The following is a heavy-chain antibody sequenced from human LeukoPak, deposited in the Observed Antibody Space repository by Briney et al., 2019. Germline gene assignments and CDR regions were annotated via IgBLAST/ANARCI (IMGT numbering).Heavy chain of an antibody. D-gene: IGHD3-16*01. J-gene: IGHJ4*02. Sequence: SETLSLTCTVSGGSISSSYYYWGWIRQPPGKGLEWIGSIYYSGSTYYNPSLKSRVTISVDTPKNQFSLKLRSVTAADTAVYYCARLHMITFGGVMLDYWGQGTLVTVSS. CDR2: IYYSGST. CDR3: ARLHMITFGGVMLDY. V-gene: IGHV4-39*01. CDR1: GGSISSSYYY.